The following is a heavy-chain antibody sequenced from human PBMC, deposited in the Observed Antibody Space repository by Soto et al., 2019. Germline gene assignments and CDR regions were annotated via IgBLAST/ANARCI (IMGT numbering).Heavy chain of an antibody. CDR3: ARHAYSPGYNHFSFDS. Sequence: EKLCLTYTVSGGSVRSSSYYWGWIRQPPGKGLEWIGSIYYSGSTYYNPSLKSRVTISVDTSKNQFSLKLSSVTAADTAVYYCARHAYSPGYNHFSFDSFGQCKLVT. D-gene: IGHD3-9*01. CDR2: IYYSGST. CDR1: GGSVRSSSYY. V-gene: IGHV4-39*01. J-gene: IGHJ4*02.